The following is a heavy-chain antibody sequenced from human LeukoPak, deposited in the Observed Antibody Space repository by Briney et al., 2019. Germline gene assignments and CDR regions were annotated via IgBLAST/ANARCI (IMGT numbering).Heavy chain of an antibody. D-gene: IGHD2-15*01. CDR1: GFTFDTYE. V-gene: IGHV3-48*03. CDR2: ISRGGFEI. CDR3: AKGGSQGDCSFGTFYGDY. J-gene: IGHJ4*02. Sequence: GGSLRLSCVGSGFTFDTYEMNWVRQAPGKGLEWLSFISRGGFEIHYAASVEGRFTISRDDAKSTLYLQMTSLRDEDTAVYYCAKGGSQGDCSFGTFYGDYWGQGTLVTVSS.